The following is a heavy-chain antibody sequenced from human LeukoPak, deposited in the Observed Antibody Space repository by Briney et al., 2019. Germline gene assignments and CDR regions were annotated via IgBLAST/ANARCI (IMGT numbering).Heavy chain of an antibody. CDR2: ITSKSDGGTT. J-gene: IGHJ5*02. Sequence: GGSQRLSCAASATTCSDAWMSWVRQTPGKGLESGARITSKSDGGTTDYAAPVKGRFTISSDDSEATLYLQMNSLKTEDTAVYYCTTDRFSWGQGTPVTVSS. CDR1: ATTCSDAW. CDR3: TTDRFS. V-gene: IGHV3-15*01.